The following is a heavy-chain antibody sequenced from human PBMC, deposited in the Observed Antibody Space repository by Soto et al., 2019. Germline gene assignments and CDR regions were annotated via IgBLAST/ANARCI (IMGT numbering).Heavy chain of an antibody. J-gene: IGHJ6*02. D-gene: IGHD3-3*01. CDR1: GFTFDDYA. Sequence: GGSLRLSCAASGFTFDDYAMHWVRQAPGKGLEWVSGISWNSGSIGYADSVKGRFTISRDNAKNSLYLQMNSLRAEDTALYYCAKDLLWYYDFWSGTHYPYYYGMDVWGQGTTLTVSS. CDR2: ISWNSGSI. V-gene: IGHV3-9*01. CDR3: AKDLLWYYDFWSGTHYPYYYGMDV.